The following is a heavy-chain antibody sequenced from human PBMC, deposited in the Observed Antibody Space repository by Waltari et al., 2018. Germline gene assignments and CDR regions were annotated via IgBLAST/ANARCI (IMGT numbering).Heavy chain of an antibody. CDR1: TSYW. CDR3: ARHDSSWYFDY. D-gene: IGHD6-13*01. V-gene: IGHV5-51*01. CDR2: IYPGDSDT. J-gene: IGHJ4*02. Sequence: TSYWIGWVRQMPGKGLEWMGIIYPGDSDTRYSPSFQGQVTISADKSISTAYLQWSSLKASDTAMYYCARHDSSWYFDYWGQGTLVTVSS.